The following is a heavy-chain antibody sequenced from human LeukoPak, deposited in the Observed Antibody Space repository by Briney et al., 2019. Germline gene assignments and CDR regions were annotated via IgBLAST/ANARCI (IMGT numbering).Heavy chain of an antibody. J-gene: IGHJ4*02. CDR3: ASSHYDFWSGYSSYFDY. CDR2: IYYSGST. V-gene: IGHV4-59*01. CDR1: GVSISSYY. Sequence: PSETLSLTCTVSGVSISSYYWSWIRQPPGKGLEWIGYIYYSGSTNYNPSLKSRVTISVDTSKNQFSLKLSSVTAADTAVYYCASSHYDFWSGYSSYFDYWGQGTLVTVSS. D-gene: IGHD3-3*01.